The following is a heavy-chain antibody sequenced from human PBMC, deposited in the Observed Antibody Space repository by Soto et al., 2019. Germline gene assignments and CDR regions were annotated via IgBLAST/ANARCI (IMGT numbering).Heavy chain of an antibody. CDR2: ISYDGSNK. CDR1: GFTFSSYG. J-gene: IGHJ4*02. D-gene: IGHD6-19*01. CDR3: AKDSSGYDY. Sequence: GGSLRLSCAASGFTFSSYGMHGVRQAPGKGLEWVAVISYDGSNKYYADSVKGRFTISRDNSKNTLYLQMNSLRAEDTAVYYCAKDSSGYDYWGQGTLVTVSS. V-gene: IGHV3-30*18.